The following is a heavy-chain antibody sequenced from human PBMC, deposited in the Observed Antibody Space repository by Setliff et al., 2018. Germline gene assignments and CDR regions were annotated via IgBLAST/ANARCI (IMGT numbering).Heavy chain of an antibody. Sequence: ASVKVSCKASGYTFANYGVTWVRQAPGQGLEWMGWISGYTGNTNYAQKLQGRVSMTTDTSTNTAYMELSNLRYDDTAIYYCARINFYDSTAYYYAPHHWGQGTLVTVSS. V-gene: IGHV1-18*01. CDR3: ARINFYDSTAYYYAPHH. J-gene: IGHJ5*02. CDR1: GYTFANYG. CDR2: ISGYTGNT. D-gene: IGHD3-22*01.